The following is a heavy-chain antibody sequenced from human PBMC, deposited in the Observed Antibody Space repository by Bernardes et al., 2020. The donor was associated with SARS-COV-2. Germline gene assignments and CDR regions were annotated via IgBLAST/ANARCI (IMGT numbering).Heavy chain of an antibody. J-gene: IGHJ6*02. V-gene: IGHV1-18*04. Sequence: ASVKVSCKASGYTFTSYGISWVRQAPGQGLEWMGWISAYNGNTNYAQKLQGRVTMTTDTSTSTAYMELRSLRSDDTAVYYCARDPLLRFLEWLSPDYYYYGMDVWGQGTTVTVS. CDR3: ARDPLLRFLEWLSPDYYYYGMDV. D-gene: IGHD3-3*01. CDR2: ISAYNGNT. CDR1: GYTFTSYG.